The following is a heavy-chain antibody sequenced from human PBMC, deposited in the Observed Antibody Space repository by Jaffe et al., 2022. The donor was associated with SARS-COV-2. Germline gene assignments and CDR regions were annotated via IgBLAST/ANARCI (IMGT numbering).Heavy chain of an antibody. J-gene: IGHJ4*02. CDR2: IYYSGST. V-gene: IGHV4-31*03. Sequence: QVQLQESGPGLVKPSQTLSLTCTASGGSVSSGTYYWSWIRQHPGKGLEWIGYIYYSGSTHYNPSLKSRVTMSVDTSKNQFSLKLSSVTAADTAVYYCARGYCSSSSCLSDLYYFDCWGQGTLVTVSS. CDR3: ARGYCSSSSCLSDLYYFDC. CDR1: GGSVSSGTYY. D-gene: IGHD2-15*01.